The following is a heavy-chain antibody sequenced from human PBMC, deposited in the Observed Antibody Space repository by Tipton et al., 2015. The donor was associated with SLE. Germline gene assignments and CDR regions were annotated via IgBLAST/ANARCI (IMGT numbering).Heavy chain of an antibody. D-gene: IGHD3-22*01. CDR2: IRYDGSNK. V-gene: IGHV3-30*02. J-gene: IGHJ4*02. Sequence: SLRLSCAASGFTFSSYGMHWVRQAPGKGLEWVAFIRYDGSNKYYADSVKGRFTISRDNSKNTLYLQMNSLRAEDTAVYYCARDGDYYDSSGYHPGDYWGQGTLVTVSS. CDR3: ARDGDYYDSSGYHPGDY. CDR1: GFTFSSYG.